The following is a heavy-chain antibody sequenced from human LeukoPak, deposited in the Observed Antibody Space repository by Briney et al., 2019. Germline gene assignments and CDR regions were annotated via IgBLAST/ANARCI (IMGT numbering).Heavy chain of an antibody. V-gene: IGHV1-8*02. J-gene: IGHJ5*02. D-gene: IGHD3-16*01. CDR2: INPNSGNT. Sequence: ASVKVSCKASGGTFSSYSNSWVRRAPGQGLEWMGWINPNSGNTGYTQKFQGRVTMTRNTSLSTAYMELTSLKSEDTAVYYCARSLGTYWGKDFLNWFDPWGQGTLVTVSS. CDR1: GGTFSSYS. CDR3: ARSLGTYWGKDFLNWFDP.